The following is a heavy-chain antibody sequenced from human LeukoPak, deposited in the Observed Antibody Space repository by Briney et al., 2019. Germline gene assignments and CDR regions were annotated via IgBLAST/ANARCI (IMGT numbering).Heavy chain of an antibody. D-gene: IGHD2-15*01. CDR1: SGSFSGYY. CDR3: ARAFLVGYSPEQYFFDY. CDR2: INHSGST. V-gene: IGHV4-34*01. Sequence: PSETLSLTCAYSGSFSGYYWSWIRQSPGQGLEWIGEINHSGSTNYNPSLKSRVTISVDKSKNQFSLKLNSVTAADTAVYYCARAFLVGYSPEQYFFDYWGLGTLVTVSS. J-gene: IGHJ4*02.